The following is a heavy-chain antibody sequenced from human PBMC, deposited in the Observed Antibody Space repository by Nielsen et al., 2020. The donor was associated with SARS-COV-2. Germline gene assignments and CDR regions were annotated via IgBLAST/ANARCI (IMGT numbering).Heavy chain of an antibody. CDR2: ISGSGGST. J-gene: IGHJ4*02. V-gene: IGHV3-21*01. CDR1: GFTFSSYN. D-gene: IGHD6-19*01. CDR3: VRDAGIAVAGSFFDY. Sequence: GGSLRLSCAASGFTFSSYNMNWVRQAPGKGLEWVSAISGSGGSTYYADSVKGRFTISRDNAKNSLYLQMNSLRPEDTAVYYCVRDAGIAVAGSFFDYWGQGALVTVSS.